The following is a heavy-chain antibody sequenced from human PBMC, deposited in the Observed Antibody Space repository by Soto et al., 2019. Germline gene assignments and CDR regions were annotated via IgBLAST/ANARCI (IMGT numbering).Heavy chain of an antibody. CDR2: IYYSGST. Sequence: SETLSLTCTVSGGSISSYYWSWIRQPPGKGLEWIGYIYYSGSTNYNPSLKSRVTISVDTSKNQFSLKLSSVTAADTAVYYCARAHRDYFDYWGQGTLVTVSS. CDR3: ARAHRDYFDY. CDR1: GGSISSYY. J-gene: IGHJ4*02. V-gene: IGHV4-59*01.